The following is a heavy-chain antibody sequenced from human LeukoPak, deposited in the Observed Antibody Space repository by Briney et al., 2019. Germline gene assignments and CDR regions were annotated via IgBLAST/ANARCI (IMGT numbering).Heavy chain of an antibody. CDR3: AREAYDSGNFLTDYYYMDV. CDR1: GYTFTGYY. J-gene: IGHJ6*03. D-gene: IGHD3-10*01. CDR2: IYPNSGGT. V-gene: IGHV1-2*02. Sequence: GASVKVSCKASGYTFTGYYMHWVRQAPGQGREWMGWIYPNSGGTNYAQKFQGRVTVTRDTTISTAYMELNRLRSDDTAVYYCAREAYDSGNFLTDYYYMDVWGIGTTVTVSS.